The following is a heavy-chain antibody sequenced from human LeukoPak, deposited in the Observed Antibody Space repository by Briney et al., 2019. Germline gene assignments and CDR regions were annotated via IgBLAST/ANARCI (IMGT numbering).Heavy chain of an antibody. CDR1: GFTFSSYA. CDR2: ISGSGGST. Sequence: PGGSLRLSCAASGFTFSSYAMSWVHQVPGKGLEWVSAISGSGGSTYYADSVKGRFTISRDNSKNTLYLQMNSLRAEDTAVYYCARDLRDFWSGYYNLYYYYYYMDVWGKGTTVTVSS. V-gene: IGHV3-23*01. CDR3: ARDLRDFWSGYYNLYYYYYYMDV. J-gene: IGHJ6*03. D-gene: IGHD3-3*01.